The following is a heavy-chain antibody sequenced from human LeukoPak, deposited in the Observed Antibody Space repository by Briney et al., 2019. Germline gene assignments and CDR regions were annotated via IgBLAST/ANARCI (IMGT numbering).Heavy chain of an antibody. Sequence: ASETLSLTCTVSGGSISSSSYYWSWIRQPPGKGLEWIGYIYYSGSTNYNPSLKSRVTISVDTSKNQFSLKLSSVTAADTAVYYCARVGWQWLTIDYWGQGTLVTVSS. CDR2: IYYSGST. D-gene: IGHD6-19*01. CDR1: GGSISSSSYY. V-gene: IGHV4-61*01. CDR3: ARVGWQWLTIDY. J-gene: IGHJ4*02.